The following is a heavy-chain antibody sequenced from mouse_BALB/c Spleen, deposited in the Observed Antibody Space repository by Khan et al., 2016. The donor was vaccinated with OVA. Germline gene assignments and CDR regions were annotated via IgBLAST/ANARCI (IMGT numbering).Heavy chain of an antibody. V-gene: IGHV1S81*02. Sequence: VQLQQSGAELVKAGASVKMSCKASGYTFTSYWMHWVKQRLGQGLEWFAETNPTNGRPSYNEKFKSKATLTVDKSSSTASMLLSGPTFEDSAVYDWARIKKIVATYFYYWGQGTTLTVSS. CDR3: ARIKKIVATYFYY. J-gene: IGHJ2*01. CDR2: TNPTNGRP. D-gene: IGHD1-1*01. CDR1: GYTFTSYW.